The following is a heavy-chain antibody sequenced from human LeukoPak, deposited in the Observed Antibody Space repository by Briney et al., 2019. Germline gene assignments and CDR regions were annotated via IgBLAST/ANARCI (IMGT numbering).Heavy chain of an antibody. CDR2: IYSSGTT. CDR1: GGSISSYC. J-gene: IGHJ4*02. D-gene: IGHD3-3*01. Sequence: PSETLSLTCTVSGGSISSYCWSWIRQPPGKGLEWIGYIYSSGTTNYNPSLKSRVTISVDTSKNQFSLKLSSVTAADTAVYYCARHVGGSRYYDFWSGYYTDYWGQGTLVTVSS. CDR3: ARHVGGSRYYDFWSGYYTDY. V-gene: IGHV4-59*08.